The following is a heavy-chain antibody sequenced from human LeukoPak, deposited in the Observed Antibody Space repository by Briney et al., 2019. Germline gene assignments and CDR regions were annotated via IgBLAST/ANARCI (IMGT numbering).Heavy chain of an antibody. CDR2: IYYSGST. CDR3: AGLGAAEKLDY. D-gene: IGHD6-25*01. CDR1: GGSISSYY. J-gene: IGHJ4*02. V-gene: IGHV4-59*08. Sequence: TSETLSLTCTVSGGSISSYYWSWIRQPPGKGLEWIGYIYYSGSTNYNPSLKSRVTISVDTSKNQFSLKLSSVTAADTAVYYCAGLGAAEKLDYWGQGTLVTVSS.